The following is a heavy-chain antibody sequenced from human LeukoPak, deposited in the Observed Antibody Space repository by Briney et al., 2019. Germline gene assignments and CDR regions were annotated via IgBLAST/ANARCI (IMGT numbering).Heavy chain of an antibody. CDR3: ARDYRSSGYYFDY. D-gene: IGHD3-22*01. CDR1: GYTFTSYG. Sequence: ASVKVSCKAPGYTFTSYGISWVRQAPGQGLEWLGWISVDNGNTNYAQKLQGRVTMTTDTSTSTAYMELRSLRSDDTAVHHCARDYRSSGYYFDYWGQGTLVTVSS. V-gene: IGHV1-18*01. J-gene: IGHJ4*02. CDR2: ISVDNGNT.